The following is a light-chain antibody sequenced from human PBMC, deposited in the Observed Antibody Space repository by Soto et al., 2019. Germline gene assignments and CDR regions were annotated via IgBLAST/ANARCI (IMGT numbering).Light chain of an antibody. J-gene: IGKJ1*01. CDR2: GAS. Sequence: EIVVTQSPATLSVSPGERATLSCRASQSVSSNLAWYQQKPGQAPRLLIYGASTRATGIPARFSGSGSGTGFTLTIRSLQSEDFAVYYCQEYNNWPPWTFGQGTKVEI. CDR1: QSVSSN. CDR3: QEYNNWPPWT. V-gene: IGKV3-15*01.